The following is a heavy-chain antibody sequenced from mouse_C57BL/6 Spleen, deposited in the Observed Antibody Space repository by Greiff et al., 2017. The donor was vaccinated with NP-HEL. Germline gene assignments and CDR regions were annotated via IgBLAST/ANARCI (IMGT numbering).Heavy chain of an antibody. D-gene: IGHD4-1*01. V-gene: IGHV1-80*01. CDR1: GYAFSSYW. Sequence: VQLQQSGAELVKPGASVKISCKASGYAFSSYWMNWVQQRPGKGLEWIGQIYPGDGDTNYNGKFKGKATLTADKSSSTAYMQLSSLTSEDSAVYFCARELGGYAMDYWGQGTSVTVSS. CDR2: IYPGDGDT. J-gene: IGHJ4*01. CDR3: ARELGGYAMDY.